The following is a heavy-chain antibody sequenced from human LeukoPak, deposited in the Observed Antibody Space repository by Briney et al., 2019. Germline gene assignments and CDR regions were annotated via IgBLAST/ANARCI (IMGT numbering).Heavy chain of an antibody. Sequence: PGGSLRLSCAASGFTFSSYAMHWVRQAPGKGLEWVAVISYDGNNKYYADSVKGRFTISRDNSKNTLYLQMNSLRAEDTAVYYCARTTSPLAYCGGDCSPGDYWGQGTLVTVSS. CDR1: GFTFSSYA. V-gene: IGHV3-30*04. J-gene: IGHJ4*02. D-gene: IGHD2-21*02. CDR3: ARTTSPLAYCGGDCSPGDY. CDR2: ISYDGNNK.